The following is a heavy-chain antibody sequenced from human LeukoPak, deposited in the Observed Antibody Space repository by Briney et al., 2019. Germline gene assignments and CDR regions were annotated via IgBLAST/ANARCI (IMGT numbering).Heavy chain of an antibody. CDR3: ARDMKGNLDY. CDR1: GFTFSNTW. J-gene: IGHJ4*02. D-gene: IGHD3-16*01. Sequence: GGSLRLSSAASGFTFSNTWMAWVRQAPGKGLEWVANINQDGGTRQYADSVRGRFTISRDNAKNSLYLEMNSLRAEDTGLYHCARDMKGNLDYWGQGTLVTVSS. CDR2: INQDGGTR. V-gene: IGHV3-7*01.